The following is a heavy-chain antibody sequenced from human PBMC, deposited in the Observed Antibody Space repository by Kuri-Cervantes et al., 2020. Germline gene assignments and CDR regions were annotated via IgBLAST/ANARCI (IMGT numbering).Heavy chain of an antibody. CDR3: ARERTTVTTHYYYYYGMDV. V-gene: IGHV1-18*01. CDR1: GYTFTSYG. CDR2: ISAYNGNT. D-gene: IGHD4-17*01. Sequence: ASVKVSCKASGYTFTSYGISWVRQAPGQGLEWMGWISAYNGNTNYAQKLQGRVTMTTDTSTSTAYMELRSLRSDDTAVYYCARERTTVTTHYYYYYGMDVWGQGTTVTVSS. J-gene: IGHJ6*02.